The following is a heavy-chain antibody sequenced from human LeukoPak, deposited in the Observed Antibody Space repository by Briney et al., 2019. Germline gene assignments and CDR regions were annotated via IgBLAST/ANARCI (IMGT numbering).Heavy chain of an antibody. CDR1: GFTFSDYY. J-gene: IGHJ6*02. D-gene: IGHD2-2*02. V-gene: IGHV3-7*01. Sequence: PGGSLRLSCAASGFTFSDYYMSWIRQAPGKGLEWVANIKQDGSEKYYVDSVKGRFTISRDNAKNSLYLQMNSLRAEDTAVYYCARDETVVVPAAIGYYYYGMDVWGQGTTVTVSS. CDR2: IKQDGSEK. CDR3: ARDETVVVPAAIGYYYYGMDV.